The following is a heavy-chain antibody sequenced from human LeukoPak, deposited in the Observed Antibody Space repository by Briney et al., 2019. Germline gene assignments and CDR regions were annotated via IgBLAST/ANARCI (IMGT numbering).Heavy chain of an antibody. CDR2: IHYSGSS. CDR1: GDSISNFY. CDR3: ALAPNSNWFDF. Sequence: SETLSLTCTVSGDSISNFYWNWIRQSPGKGLEWIGNIHYSGSSVYNPSLKSRGTISIDTSRKQFFLKLSSVTAADTAVYFCALAPNSNWFDFWGPGTLVTVSS. V-gene: IGHV4-59*08. D-gene: IGHD2-8*01. J-gene: IGHJ5*01.